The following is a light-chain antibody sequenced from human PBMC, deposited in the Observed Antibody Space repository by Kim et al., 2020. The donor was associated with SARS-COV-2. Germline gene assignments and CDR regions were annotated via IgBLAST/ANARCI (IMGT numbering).Light chain of an antibody. Sequence: SVSPGQTAPITCSGDKLGDKYVCGYQQKPGQSPILVIYQDTKRPSGIPERFSGSNSGNTATLTISGTQAMDEADYYCQAWATSTVVFGGGTQLTVL. CDR3: QAWATSTVV. V-gene: IGLV3-1*01. CDR2: QDT. J-gene: IGLJ2*01. CDR1: KLGDKY.